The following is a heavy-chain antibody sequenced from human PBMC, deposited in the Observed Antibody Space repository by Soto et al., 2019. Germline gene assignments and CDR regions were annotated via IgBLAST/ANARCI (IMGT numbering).Heavy chain of an antibody. CDR1: GGSISSGGYY. Sequence: PSETLSLTCTVSGGSISSGGYYWSWIRQHPGKGLEWIGYIYYSGSTYYNPSLKSRVTISVDTSKNQFSLKLSSVTAADTAVYYCARDTSSPHYYGMDVWGQGTTVTVSS. CDR2: IYYSGST. J-gene: IGHJ6*02. V-gene: IGHV4-30-4*08. CDR3: ARDTSSPHYYGMDV. D-gene: IGHD6-13*01.